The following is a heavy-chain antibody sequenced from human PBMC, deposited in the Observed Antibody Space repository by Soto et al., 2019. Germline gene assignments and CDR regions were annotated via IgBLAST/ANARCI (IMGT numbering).Heavy chain of an antibody. CDR2: ILYDGSNK. CDR3: AKSRDAYNFYFYYGMDV. D-gene: IGHD2-2*01. J-gene: IGHJ6*02. CDR1: GFTFSNYG. Sequence: PGGSLRLSCAASGFTFSNYGMHWVRHTPGKGLEWVALILYDGSNKYYGDSVKGRFTISRDNSKNTLYLQVSSLRAEDTAVYYCAKSRDAYNFYFYYGMDVWGQGTTVTAP. V-gene: IGHV3-30*18.